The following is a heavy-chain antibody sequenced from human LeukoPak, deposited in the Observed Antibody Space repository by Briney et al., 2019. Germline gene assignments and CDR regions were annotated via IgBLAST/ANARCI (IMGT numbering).Heavy chain of an antibody. V-gene: IGHV1-69-2*01. Sequence: ASVKISCKASGYTFTDYYMHWVQQAPGKGLEWMGRVDPEDGETIYAEKFQGRVTITADTSTDTAYMELSSLRSEDTAVYYCATGIVVVPAAILRRVFDYWGQGTLVTVSS. CDR2: VDPEDGET. CDR3: ATGIVVVPAAILRRVFDY. J-gene: IGHJ4*02. D-gene: IGHD2-2*01. CDR1: GYTFTDYY.